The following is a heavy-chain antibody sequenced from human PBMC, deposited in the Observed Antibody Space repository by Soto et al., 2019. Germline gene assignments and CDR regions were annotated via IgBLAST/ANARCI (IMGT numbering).Heavy chain of an antibody. CDR1: GFTFSSYA. CDR2: ISGSGGST. V-gene: IGHV3-23*01. CDR3: AREVGDSSGWYVLNWFDP. D-gene: IGHD6-13*01. Sequence: GGSLRLSCAASGFTFSSYAMSWVRHAPGKGLEWVSAISGSGGSTYYADSVKGRFTISRDNAKNSLYLQMNSLRAEDTAVYYGAREVGDSSGWYVLNWFDPWGQGTLVTVSS. J-gene: IGHJ5*02.